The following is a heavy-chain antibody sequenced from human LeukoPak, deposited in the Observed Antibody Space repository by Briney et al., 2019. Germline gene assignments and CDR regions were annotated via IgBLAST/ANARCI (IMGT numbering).Heavy chain of an antibody. CDR3: ARASPLNYDILTGYVYYFDY. Sequence: SETLSLTCTVSGGSISSYCWSWIRQPPGKGLEWIGYIYYSGSTNYNPSPKSRVTISVDTSKNQFSLKLSSVTAADTAVYYCARASPLNYDILTGYVYYFDYWGQGTLVTVSS. J-gene: IGHJ4*02. V-gene: IGHV4-59*01. CDR2: IYYSGST. D-gene: IGHD3-9*01. CDR1: GGSISSYC.